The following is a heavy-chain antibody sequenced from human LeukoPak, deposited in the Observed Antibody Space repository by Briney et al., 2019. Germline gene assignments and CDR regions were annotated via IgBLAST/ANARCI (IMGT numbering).Heavy chain of an antibody. CDR3: AKLGGAEGY. Sequence: GGSLRLSCAASGFTFSSYAMSWVRQAPGKGLEWVSSISGSGGSTWYADSVKGRFTISRDNSKNSLYLQMNSLRAEDTAVYYCAKLGGAEGYWGQGTLVTASS. D-gene: IGHD3-16*01. CDR2: ISGSGGST. J-gene: IGHJ4*02. CDR1: GFTFSSYA. V-gene: IGHV3-23*01.